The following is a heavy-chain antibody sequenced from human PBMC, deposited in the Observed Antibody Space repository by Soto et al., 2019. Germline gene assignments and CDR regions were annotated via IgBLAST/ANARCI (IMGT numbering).Heavy chain of an antibody. J-gene: IGHJ4*02. D-gene: IGHD3-10*01. CDR1: GFTFSSYS. CDR3: ALSYYGSGTSFDY. CDR2: ISSSSSSK. Sequence: EVQLVESGGGLVQPGGSLRLSCAASGFTFSSYSMNWVRQAPGKGLEWVSYISSSSSSKYHADSVKGRFTNSRDNAKNSLYLQMNSLRAEDTAVYYGALSYYGSGTSFDYWGQGTLVTVSS. V-gene: IGHV3-48*01.